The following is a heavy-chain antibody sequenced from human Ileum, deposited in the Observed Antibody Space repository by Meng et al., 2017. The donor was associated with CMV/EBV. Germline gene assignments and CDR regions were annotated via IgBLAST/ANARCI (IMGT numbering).Heavy chain of an antibody. D-gene: IGHD2-2*01. Sequence: GSLRLSCTVSGGSVSIDSYYWSWIRQPPGKGLEWIGYIYYSGSTSYNPSLKSRVTISVDKSKNQFSLTLTAVIGADTAVYYGAREVRSSVVVSADAHHYFDYWGQGTLVNVSS. V-gene: IGHV4-61*01. CDR3: AREVRSSVVVSADAHHYFDY. CDR2: IYYSGST. J-gene: IGHJ4*02. CDR1: GGSVSIDSYY.